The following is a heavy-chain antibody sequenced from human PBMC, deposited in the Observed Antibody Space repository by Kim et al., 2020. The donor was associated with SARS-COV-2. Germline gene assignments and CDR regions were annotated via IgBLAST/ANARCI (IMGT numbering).Heavy chain of an antibody. J-gene: IGHJ4*02. CDR3: ARDKRRAAAGPVDY. V-gene: IGHV1-18*01. D-gene: IGHD6-13*01. Sequence: AQKLQGRVTMTTDTSTSTAYMELRSLRSDDTAVYYCARDKRRAAAGPVDYWGQGTLVTVSS.